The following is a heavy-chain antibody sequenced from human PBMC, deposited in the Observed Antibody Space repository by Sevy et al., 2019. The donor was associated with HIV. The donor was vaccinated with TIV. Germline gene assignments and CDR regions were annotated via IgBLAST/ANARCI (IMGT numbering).Heavy chain of an antibody. D-gene: IGHD3-3*01. CDR2: IVPKFGSA. V-gene: IGHV1-69*13. CDR1: RDTFNTYA. J-gene: IGHJ3*02. Sequence: ASVNVSCKASRDTFNTYAIVWVRQAPGQGLEWMGGIVPKFGSANYAQKFEGKVTMTADESTTTAHMELSSLRSEDTAVYYCARRGITIFGVLTFDIWGQGTTVTVSS. CDR3: ARRGITIFGVLTFDI.